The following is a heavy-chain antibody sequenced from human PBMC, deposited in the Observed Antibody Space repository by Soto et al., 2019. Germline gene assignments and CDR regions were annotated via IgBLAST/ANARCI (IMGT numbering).Heavy chain of an antibody. J-gene: IGHJ6*01. CDR1: GYTFTSYA. D-gene: IGHD7-27*01. V-gene: IGHV1-3*01. Sequence: ASVKVSCKASGYTFTSYAMHWVRQAPGQRLEWMGWINAGNGSTKYSQKFQGRVTITRDTSASTAYMELSSLRSEDTAVYYCASGDNPGYYGMDVWGQGTTVTVSS. CDR3: ASGDNPGYYGMDV. CDR2: INAGNGST.